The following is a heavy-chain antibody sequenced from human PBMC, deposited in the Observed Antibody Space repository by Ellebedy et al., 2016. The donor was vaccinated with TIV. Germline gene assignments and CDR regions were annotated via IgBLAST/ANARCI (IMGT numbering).Heavy chain of an antibody. J-gene: IGHJ4*02. CDR1: GFSFSDYY. Sequence: GGSLRLSXAASGFSFSDYYMSWIRQAPGKGLEWVSYISSSTGSVIYYADSVKGRFTISRDNAKNSLYLQMNSLRAEDTAVYYCARGESSSWFKLFDYWGQGTLVTVSS. D-gene: IGHD6-13*01. CDR3: ARGESSSWFKLFDY. V-gene: IGHV3-11*01. CDR2: ISSSTGSVI.